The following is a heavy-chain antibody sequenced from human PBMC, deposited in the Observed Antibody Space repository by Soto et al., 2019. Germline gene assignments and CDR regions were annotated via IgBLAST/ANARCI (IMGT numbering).Heavy chain of an antibody. CDR3: ARLNRAADPGGYYYMDV. J-gene: IGHJ6*03. Sequence: QVQLQQWGAGLLKPSETLSLTCAVYGGSFSGYYWSWIRQPPGKGLEWIGEINHSGSTNYNPSLKSLVTISVDTSKNQFSLKLSSVTAADTAVYYCARLNRAADPGGYYYMDVWGKGTTVTVSS. D-gene: IGHD6-13*01. V-gene: IGHV4-34*01. CDR1: GGSFSGYY. CDR2: INHSGST.